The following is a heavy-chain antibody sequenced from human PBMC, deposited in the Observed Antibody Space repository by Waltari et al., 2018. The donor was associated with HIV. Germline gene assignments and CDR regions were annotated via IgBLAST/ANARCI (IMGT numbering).Heavy chain of an antibody. Sequence: QVQLVESGGGVVQPGRSLRLSCAASGFTFSSYGMHWVRQAPGKGLEWVAVIWYDGSNKYYADSVKGRFTISRDNSKNTLYLQMNSLRAEDTAVYYCARERVMTTVIPYGMDVWGQGTTVTVSS. J-gene: IGHJ6*02. CDR2: IWYDGSNK. V-gene: IGHV3-33*01. CDR1: GFTFSSYG. D-gene: IGHD4-17*01. CDR3: ARERVMTTVIPYGMDV.